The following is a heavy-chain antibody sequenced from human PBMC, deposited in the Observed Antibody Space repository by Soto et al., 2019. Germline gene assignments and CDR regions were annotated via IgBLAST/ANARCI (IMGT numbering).Heavy chain of an antibody. Sequence: LRLSCSASGFTFSSYAMHWVRQAPGKGLEYVSGVRGNGDPPFYADSVKGRFTISRDNSKNTLYLQMSGLSADDTAVYYCVKSRGGNNFDFFDWGQGALVTVSS. CDR1: GFTFSSYA. CDR3: VKSRGGNNFDFFD. D-gene: IGHD5-12*01. V-gene: IGHV3-64D*06. J-gene: IGHJ4*02. CDR2: VRGNGDPP.